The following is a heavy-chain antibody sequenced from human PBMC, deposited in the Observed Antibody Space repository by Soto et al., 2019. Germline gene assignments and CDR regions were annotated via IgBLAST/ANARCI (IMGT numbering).Heavy chain of an antibody. CDR1: GFTFSNYG. Sequence: GGSLRLSCAASGFTFSNYGMHWVRQAPGKGLEWVAVISYDERNIYYSDSVKGRFTISRDNSKSTLYLQMYSLKTEDTAVYYCARDESMTTVTPGGMDVWGQGTMVTVSS. CDR3: ARDESMTTVTPGGMDV. CDR2: ISYDERNI. D-gene: IGHD4-17*01. J-gene: IGHJ6*02. V-gene: IGHV3-30*03.